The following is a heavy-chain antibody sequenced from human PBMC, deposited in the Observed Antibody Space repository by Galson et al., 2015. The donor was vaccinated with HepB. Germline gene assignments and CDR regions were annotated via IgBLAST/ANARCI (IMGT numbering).Heavy chain of an antibody. CDR1: GFTFSSYS. D-gene: IGHD6-19*01. J-gene: IGHJ6*02. Sequence: SLRLSCAASGFTFSSYSMNWVRQAPGKGLEWVSYISSSSTIYCADSVKGRFTISRDNAKNSLYLQMGSLRAEDMAVYYCARSYSSGHYYYYSMDVWGQGTTVTVSS. CDR2: ISSSSTI. CDR3: ARSYSSGHYYYYSMDV. V-gene: IGHV3-48*01.